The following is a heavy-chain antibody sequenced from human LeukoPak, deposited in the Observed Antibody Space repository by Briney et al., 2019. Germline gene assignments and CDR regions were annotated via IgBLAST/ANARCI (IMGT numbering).Heavy chain of an antibody. CDR3: GRARGAYNWIDP. J-gene: IGHJ5*02. Sequence: SETLSLTCTVSGGSISSSSYYWGWIRQPPGKGLEWIGSVFYTGSAYYNPSLKSRHTISVDTSKNQFSLRVNSVTAADTAVYYCGRARGAYNWIDPWGQGTLVTVSS. V-gene: IGHV4-39*07. D-gene: IGHD5-24*01. CDR1: GGSISSSSYY. CDR2: VFYTGSA.